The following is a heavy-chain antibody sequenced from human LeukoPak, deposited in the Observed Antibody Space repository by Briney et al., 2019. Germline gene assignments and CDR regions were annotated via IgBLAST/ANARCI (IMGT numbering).Heavy chain of an antibody. D-gene: IGHD6-19*01. V-gene: IGHV3-30*18. CDR1: GFNFSSDA. J-gene: IGHJ4*02. CDR3: AKGLAGYSSGWYEIFDY. Sequence: GGSLRLSCAASGFNFSSDAMHWVRQAPGKGLEWVAVISNDGSSKYFADSVKGRFSISRDNSRNTLYLQMNSLTAEDTAVFYCAKGLAGYSSGWYEIFDYWGQGALVTVSS. CDR2: ISNDGSSK.